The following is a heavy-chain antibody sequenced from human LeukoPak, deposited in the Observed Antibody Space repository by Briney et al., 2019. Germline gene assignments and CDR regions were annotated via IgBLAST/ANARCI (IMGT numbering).Heavy chain of an antibody. CDR1: GFTFSDSA. J-gene: IGHJ4*02. D-gene: IGHD1-7*01. CDR2: FSTIGGDT. Sequence: GSLRLSCAASGFTFSDSAMAWVGQAPGKGLEWVSAFSTIGGDTIYTASVKDRLTISRDNPNNTRYLQMNGWRAEATAIYYCAKGRNYAPLDYWGQGTLVTVSS. V-gene: IGHV3-23*01. CDR3: AKGRNYAPLDY.